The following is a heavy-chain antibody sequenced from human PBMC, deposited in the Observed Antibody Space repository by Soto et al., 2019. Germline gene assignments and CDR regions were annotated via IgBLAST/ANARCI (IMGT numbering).Heavy chain of an antibody. CDR2: ISYDGSNK. CDR1: GFTFSSYG. CDR3: AKSGWYFDL. Sequence: QVQLVESGGGVVQPGRSLGLSCAASGFTFSSYGMHWVRQAPGKGLEWVAVISYDGSNKYYADSVKGRFTISRDNSKNTLYLQMNSLRAEDTAVYYCAKSGWYFDLWGRGTLVTVSS. V-gene: IGHV3-30*18. J-gene: IGHJ2*01.